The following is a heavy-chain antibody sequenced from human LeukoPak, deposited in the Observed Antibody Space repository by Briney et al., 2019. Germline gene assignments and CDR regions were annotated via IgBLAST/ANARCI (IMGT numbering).Heavy chain of an antibody. D-gene: IGHD3-10*01. CDR3: ARAWFGEFFNWFDP. V-gene: IGHV4-59*01. CDR1: GGSISSYY. J-gene: IGHJ5*02. CDR2: IYYSGST. Sequence: SETLSPTCTVSGGSISSYYWSWIRQPPGKGLEWIGYIYYSGSTNYNPSLKSRVTISVDTSKNQFSLKLSSVTAADTAVYYCARAWFGEFFNWFDPWGQGTLVTVSS.